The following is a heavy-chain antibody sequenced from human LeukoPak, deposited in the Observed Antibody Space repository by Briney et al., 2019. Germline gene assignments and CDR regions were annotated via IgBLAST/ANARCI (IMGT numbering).Heavy chain of an antibody. V-gene: IGHV4-39*01. J-gene: IGHJ5*02. D-gene: IGHD2-2*01. CDR3: ARSPPVVVPAATFWWFDP. CDR2: IYYSGST. CDR1: GGSISSSSYY. Sequence: SETLSLTCTVSGGSISSSSYYWCWIRQPPGKGLEWIGSIYYSGSTYYNPSLKSRVTISVDTSKNQFSLKLSSVTAADTAVYYCARSPPVVVPAATFWWFDPWGQGTLVTASS.